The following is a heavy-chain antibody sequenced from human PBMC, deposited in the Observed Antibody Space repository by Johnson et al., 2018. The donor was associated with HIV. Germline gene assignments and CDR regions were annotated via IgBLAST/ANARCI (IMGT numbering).Heavy chain of an antibody. V-gene: IGHV3-30*02. CDR3: AKDLTSFIVGANDAFDI. CDR1: GLTFSSSG. J-gene: IGHJ3*02. D-gene: IGHD1-26*01. Sequence: QVQLVESGGGVVQPGGSLRLSSAASGLTFSSSGMNWVRQAPGKGLEWVSFIRYDGNNKYYTDSVKGRFTISRDNSKNTLYLQMNSLRAEDTAVYYCAKDLTSFIVGANDAFDIWGQGTMVTVSS. CDR2: IRYDGNNK.